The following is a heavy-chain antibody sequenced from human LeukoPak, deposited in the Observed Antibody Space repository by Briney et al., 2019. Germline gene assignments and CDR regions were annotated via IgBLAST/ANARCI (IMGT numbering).Heavy chain of an antibody. CDR1: GGSISSSSYY. V-gene: IGHV4-39*01. CDR2: IYYSGST. Sequence: PSETLSLTCTVSGGSISSSSYYWGWIRQSPGKGLEWIGGIYYSGSTYYNPSLKSRVTISVDTSKNQFSLKLSSVTAADTAVYYCARLPLGNYYGSGTYYYYYYGMDVWGQGTTVTVSS. J-gene: IGHJ6*02. CDR3: ARLPLGNYYGSGTYYYYYYGMDV. D-gene: IGHD3-10*01.